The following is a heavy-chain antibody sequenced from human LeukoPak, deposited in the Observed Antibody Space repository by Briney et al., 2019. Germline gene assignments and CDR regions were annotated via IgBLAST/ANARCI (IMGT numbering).Heavy chain of an antibody. V-gene: IGHV4-59*08. CDR3: ARRRYSSGWYDGDFDY. CDR1: GGSISSYY. D-gene: IGHD6-19*01. CDR2: IYYSGST. Sequence: PSQTLSLTCTVSGGSISSYYWSWIRQPPGKGLEWIGYIYYSGSTNYNPSLKSRVTISVDTSKNQFSLKLSSVTAADTAVYYCARRRYSSGWYDGDFDYWGQGTLVTVSS. J-gene: IGHJ4*02.